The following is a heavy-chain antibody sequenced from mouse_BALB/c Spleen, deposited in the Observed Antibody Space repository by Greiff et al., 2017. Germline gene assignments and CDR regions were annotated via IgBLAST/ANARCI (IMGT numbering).Heavy chain of an antibody. Sequence: VQLKESGAELVKPGASVKLSCTASGFNIKDTYMHWVKQRPEQGLEWIGRIDPANGNTKYDPKFQGKATITADTSSNTAYLQLSSLTSEDTAVYYCANYDYDPFDYWGQGTTLTVSS. V-gene: IGHV14-3*02. CDR1: GFNIKDTY. J-gene: IGHJ2*01. CDR3: ANYDYDPFDY. D-gene: IGHD2-4*01. CDR2: IDPANGNT.